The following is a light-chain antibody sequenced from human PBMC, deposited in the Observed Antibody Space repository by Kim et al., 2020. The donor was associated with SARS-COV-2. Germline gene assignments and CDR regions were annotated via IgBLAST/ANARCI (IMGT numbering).Light chain of an antibody. V-gene: IGLV4-69*01. CDR1: SEHSSYA. CDR2: INSDGSH. Sequence: QLVLTQSPSASASLGASVKLTCSLSSEHSSYAIAWHQQQPEKGPRYLMKINSDGSHYKGDGIPDRFSGSTSGTERYLTISSLQSEDEADYYCQTWGTAVVFGRGTQLTVL. CDR3: QTWGTAVV. J-gene: IGLJ3*02.